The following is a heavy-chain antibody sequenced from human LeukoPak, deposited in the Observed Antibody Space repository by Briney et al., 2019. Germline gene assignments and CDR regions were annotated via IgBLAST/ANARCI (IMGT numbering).Heavy chain of an antibody. CDR1: GFXFSSYW. Sequence: GGSLRLSCAASGFXFSSYWIHWVRQPPGKGLVWVSRINSDGGSTTYADSVEGRFTISRDNARNTLYLQMNSLRAEDTAVYYCARSPYGGYGDNWGQGTLVTVSS. CDR2: INSDGGST. V-gene: IGHV3-74*01. J-gene: IGHJ4*02. D-gene: IGHD4-17*01. CDR3: ARSPYGGYGDN.